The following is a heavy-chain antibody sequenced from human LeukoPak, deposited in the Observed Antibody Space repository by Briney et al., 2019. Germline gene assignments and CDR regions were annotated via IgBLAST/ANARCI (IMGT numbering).Heavy chain of an antibody. CDR1: GGSISSYY. V-gene: IGHV4-59*08. Sequence: PSETLSLTCTVSGGSISSYYWSWIRQPPGKGLEWIGYIYYSGSTNYNPSLKSRVTISVDTSKNQFSLKLSSVTAADTAVYYCVRFYSLNWFDPWGQGTQVTVSS. CDR3: VRFYSLNWFDP. CDR2: IYYSGST. D-gene: IGHD1-26*01. J-gene: IGHJ5*02.